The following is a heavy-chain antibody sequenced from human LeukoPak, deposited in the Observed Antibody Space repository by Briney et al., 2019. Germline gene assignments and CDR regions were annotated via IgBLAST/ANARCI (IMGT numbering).Heavy chain of an antibody. CDR2: IYHSGST. CDR1: GGSISSYY. V-gene: IGHV4-59*12. Sequence: SETLSLTCTVSGGSISSYYWSWIRQPPGKGLEWIGYIYHSGSTYYNPSLKSRVTISVDRSKNQFSLKLSSVTAADTAVYYCARDPGLRAFDIWGQGTMVTVSS. CDR3: ARDPGLRAFDI. J-gene: IGHJ3*02. D-gene: IGHD1-14*01.